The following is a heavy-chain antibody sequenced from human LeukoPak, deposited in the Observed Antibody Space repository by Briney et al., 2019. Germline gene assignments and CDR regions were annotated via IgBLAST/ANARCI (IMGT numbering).Heavy chain of an antibody. CDR2: IQYDESLK. Sequence: GGSLRLSCEASGFTFSRFGMNWVRQAPGKGLEWVAFIQYDESLKCYLGSVKGRFATSRDNSKNTVYLQMNSLRVEDTAAYYCAKDQGVVGSYDAWGQGTLVTVSS. CDR1: GFTFSRFG. D-gene: IGHD3-10*01. J-gene: IGHJ5*02. V-gene: IGHV3-30*02. CDR3: AKDQGVVGSYDA.